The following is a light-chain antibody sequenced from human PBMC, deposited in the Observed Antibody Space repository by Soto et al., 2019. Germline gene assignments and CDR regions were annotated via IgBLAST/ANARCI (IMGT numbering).Light chain of an antibody. CDR1: SSDVGGYND. CDR2: DVS. J-gene: IGLJ1*01. V-gene: IGLV2-14*01. CDR3: SSYTSSSTPLYV. Sequence: QSALTQPASVSGSPGQSVTISCTGTSSDVGGYNDDSWYQQHPGKAPKLMIYDVSNRPSGVSNRFSGSKSGNTASLTISGLQAEDEADYYCSSYTSSSTPLYVFGTGTKLTVL.